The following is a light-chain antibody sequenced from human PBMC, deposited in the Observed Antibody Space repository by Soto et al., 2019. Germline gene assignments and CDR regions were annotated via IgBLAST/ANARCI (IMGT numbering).Light chain of an antibody. V-gene: IGKV3-15*01. J-gene: IGKJ3*01. CDR2: GAS. Sequence: EIVMTQSPATLSVSPGERATLSCRASQSISSNLAWNQQKPGQAPRLIIYGASTRATGIPATFSGSGSGTEFTLTISSLQSEDFAVYYCHQYNNWPFTFGPGTKVDIK. CDR1: QSISSN. CDR3: HQYNNWPFT.